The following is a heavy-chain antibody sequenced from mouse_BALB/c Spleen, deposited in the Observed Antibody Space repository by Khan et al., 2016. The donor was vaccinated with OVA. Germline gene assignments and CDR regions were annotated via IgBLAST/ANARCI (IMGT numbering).Heavy chain of an antibody. D-gene: IGHD1-1*01. CDR2: IHPSDSET. V-gene: IGHV1-61*01. J-gene: IGHJ1*01. CDR3: ARGTTTSYCDFGV. CDR1: GYSFTSYW. Sequence: QVQLKQSGAELVRPGASVKLSCKASGYSFTSYWMNWVKERPGQGLEWIGLIHPSDSETRLNQKFKDKATLTVDKSSSTAYMQLSSPTSEDSAVDYGARGTTTSYCDFGVGGAGTTVTVSS.